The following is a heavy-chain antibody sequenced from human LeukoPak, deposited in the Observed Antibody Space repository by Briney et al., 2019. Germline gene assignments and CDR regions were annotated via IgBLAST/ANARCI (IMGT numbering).Heavy chain of an antibody. CDR3: ARGYSYGYYYYYMDV. Sequence: GASVKVSCKASGYTFTSYDINWVRQATGQGLEWMGWMNPNSGNTGYAQKFQGRVTITRNTFISTAYMELSSLRSEDTAVYYCARGYSYGYYYYYMDVWGKGTTVTVSS. D-gene: IGHD5-18*01. V-gene: IGHV1-8*03. CDR1: GYTFTSYD. CDR2: MNPNSGNT. J-gene: IGHJ6*03.